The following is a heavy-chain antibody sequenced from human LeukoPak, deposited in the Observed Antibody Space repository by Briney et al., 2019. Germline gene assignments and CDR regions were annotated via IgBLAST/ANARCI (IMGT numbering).Heavy chain of an antibody. CDR3: ARHPSPQYSSSWYPYYFDY. V-gene: IGHV5-10-1*01. Sequence: GESLRISCKGSGYSFTSYWISWVRQMPGKGLEWMGRIDPSDSYTNYSPSFQGHVTISADKSISTAYLQWSSPKASDTAMYYCARHPSPQYSSSWYPYYFDYRGQGTLVTVSS. CDR1: GYSFTSYW. D-gene: IGHD6-13*01. CDR2: IDPSDSYT. J-gene: IGHJ4*02.